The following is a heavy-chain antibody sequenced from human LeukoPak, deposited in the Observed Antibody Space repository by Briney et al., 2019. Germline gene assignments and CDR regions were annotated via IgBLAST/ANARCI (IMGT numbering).Heavy chain of an antibody. D-gene: IGHD6-6*01. CDR1: GFTFSSYA. V-gene: IGHV3-21*01. Sequence: GGSLRLSCAASGFTFSSYAMSWVRQAPGKGLEWVSAISSSSSYIYYADSVKGRFTISRDNAKNSLYLQMNSLRAEDTAVYYCASEYSSSSVNYWGQGTLVTVSS. J-gene: IGHJ4*02. CDR2: ISSSSSYI. CDR3: ASEYSSSSVNY.